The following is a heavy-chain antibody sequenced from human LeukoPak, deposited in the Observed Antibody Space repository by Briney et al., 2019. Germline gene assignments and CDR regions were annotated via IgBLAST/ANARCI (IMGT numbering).Heavy chain of an antibody. CDR2: ISAYNGNT. CDR1: GYTFTSYG. CDR3: ARVWGGYDILEGMDV. D-gene: IGHD3-9*01. V-gene: IGHV1-18*04. J-gene: IGHJ6*04. Sequence: ASVKVSCKASGYTFTSYGISWVRQAPGQGLEWMGWISAYNGNTNYAQKLQGRVTMTTDTSTSTAYMELRSLRSDDTAVYYCARVWGGYDILEGMDVWGKGTTVTVSS.